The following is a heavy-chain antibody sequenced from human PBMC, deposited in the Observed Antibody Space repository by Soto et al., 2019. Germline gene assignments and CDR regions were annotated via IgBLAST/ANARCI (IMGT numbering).Heavy chain of an antibody. CDR3: AKERELRRLARGSDY. V-gene: IGHV3-23*01. CDR2: ISGSGGST. CDR1: GFTFSSYA. Sequence: EVQLLESGGGLVQPXGSLRLSCAASGFTFSSYAMSWVRQAPGKGLEWVSTISGSGGSTYYADSVKGRFXISXXXXXXXXXXXXXXXXXXDTAVYYCAKERELRRLARGSDYWGQGTLVTVSS. J-gene: IGHJ4*02. D-gene: IGHD3-10*01.